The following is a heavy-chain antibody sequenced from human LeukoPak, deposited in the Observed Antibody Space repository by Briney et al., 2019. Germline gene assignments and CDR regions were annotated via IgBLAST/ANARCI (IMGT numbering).Heavy chain of an antibody. V-gene: IGHV4-30-4*01. CDR2: IYYSGST. Sequence: SETLSLTCTVSGGSISSGDYYWSWIRQPPGKGLEWIGYIYYSGSTYYNPSLKSRVTISVDTSKNQFSLKLSSVTAADTAVYYCARIPPIYGDYSDYWGQGTLVTVSS. CDR1: GGSISSGDYY. J-gene: IGHJ4*02. D-gene: IGHD4-17*01. CDR3: ARIPPIYGDYSDY.